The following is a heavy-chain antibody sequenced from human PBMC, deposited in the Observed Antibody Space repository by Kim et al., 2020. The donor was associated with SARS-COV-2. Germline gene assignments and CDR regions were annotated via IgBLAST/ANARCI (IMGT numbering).Heavy chain of an antibody. Sequence: KSQGRVTITAEESTSTAYMELSSLRAEDTAVYYCARTGYSYPYYYYYGMDVWGQGTTVTVSS. D-gene: IGHD5-18*01. J-gene: IGHJ6*02. CDR3: ARTGYSYPYYYYYGMDV. V-gene: IGHV1-69*01.